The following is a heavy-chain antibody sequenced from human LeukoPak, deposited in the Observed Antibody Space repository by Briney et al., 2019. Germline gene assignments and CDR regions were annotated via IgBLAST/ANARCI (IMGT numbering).Heavy chain of an antibody. D-gene: IGHD4-17*01. CDR1: GGSFSGYY. CDR3: ARLDGDYSPLSNYYYMDV. Sequence: SETLSLTCAVYGGSFSGYYWSWIRQPPGKGLEWIGEINHSGSTNYNPSLKSRVTISVDTSKNQFSLKLSSVTAADTAVYYCARLDGDYSPLSNYYYMDVWGKGTTVTVSS. CDR2: INHSGST. V-gene: IGHV4-34*01. J-gene: IGHJ6*03.